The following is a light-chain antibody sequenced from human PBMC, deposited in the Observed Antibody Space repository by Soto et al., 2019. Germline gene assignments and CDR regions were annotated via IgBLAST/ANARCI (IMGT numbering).Light chain of an antibody. J-gene: IGLJ1*01. Sequence: QSVLTQPAPVSGSPGQSITISCTGTSSDVGSYNLVSWYQQYPGTAPKLIIHEGSQRPSGVSNRFSGSKSGNTASLTISGLQAEDEADYHCCSYAGNSNYVFGTGTKVTVL. CDR1: SSDVGSYNL. V-gene: IGLV2-23*01. CDR2: EGS. CDR3: CSYAGNSNYV.